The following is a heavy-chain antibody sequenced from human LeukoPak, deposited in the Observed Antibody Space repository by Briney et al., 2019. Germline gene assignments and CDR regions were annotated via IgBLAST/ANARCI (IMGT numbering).Heavy chain of an antibody. CDR1: GFTFSSYW. CDR2: IKTDGSDT. Sequence: PGRSLRLSCAASGFTFSSYWMHWVRQSPGKGLVWVSRIKTDGSDTYYADSVRGRFTISRDSAKNTLYLQMDSLRAEDTAVYFCARGDYSSHTLWGQGTLVTVSS. J-gene: IGHJ4*02. D-gene: IGHD4-11*01. V-gene: IGHV3-74*01. CDR3: ARGDYSSHTL.